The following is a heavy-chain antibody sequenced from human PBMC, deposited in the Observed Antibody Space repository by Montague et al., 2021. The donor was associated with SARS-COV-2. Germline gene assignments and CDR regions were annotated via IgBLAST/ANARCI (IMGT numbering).Heavy chain of an antibody. CDR3: VAGYNCNWYYLDY. D-gene: IGHD1-7*01. CDR1: GGSFSSGDSY. Sequence: SETLSLTCSVSGGSFSSGDSYWGWLRQPPGKGLEWIGNLHYGGSAYYNPSLRSRVTISADTSKNQLYLKLNSVTAADTAVYYCVAGYNCNWYYLDYWGQGPRV. V-gene: IGHV4-39*01. CDR2: LHYGGSA. J-gene: IGHJ4*02.